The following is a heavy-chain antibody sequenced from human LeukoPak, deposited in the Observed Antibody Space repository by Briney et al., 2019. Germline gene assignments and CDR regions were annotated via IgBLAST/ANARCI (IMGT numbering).Heavy chain of an antibody. J-gene: IGHJ5*02. V-gene: IGHV3-48*03. D-gene: IGHD3-3*01. CDR1: GFTFSSYD. CDR3: ARGGGRITIFGVVPNWFDP. CDR2: ISGSGTTI. Sequence: PGGSLRLSCAASGFTFSSYDMTWVRQAPGKGLEWVSYISGSGTTIYYADSVKGRFTISRDNAKNSLYLQANSLRVEDTAVYYCARGGGRITIFGVVPNWFDPWGQGTLVTVSS.